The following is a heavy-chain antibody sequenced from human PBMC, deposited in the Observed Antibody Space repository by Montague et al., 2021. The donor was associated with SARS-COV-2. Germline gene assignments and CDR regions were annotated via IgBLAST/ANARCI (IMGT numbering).Heavy chain of an antibody. CDR1: GDSIGSGSYY. CDR3: ARVRKDDYGDNYFDY. J-gene: IGHJ4*02. D-gene: IGHD4-17*01. V-gene: IGHV4-61*02. Sequence: TRSLTCSVSGDSIGSGSYYWSWIRRAAGEGLEWIGRIYTSGRTDYNPSLINRIIISLDTSKNQFSLKLNSVTAADTAVYYCARVRKDDYGDNYFDYWGQGTLVTVSS. CDR2: IYTSGRT.